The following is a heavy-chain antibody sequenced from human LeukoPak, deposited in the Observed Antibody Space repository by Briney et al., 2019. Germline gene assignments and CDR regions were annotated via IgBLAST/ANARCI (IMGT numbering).Heavy chain of an antibody. Sequence: KLGESLKISCKASGYSFTSYWIDWVRQVPGKGLEWMGIIYPGDSDTRCNPSFQGQVTISVDKSIATAYLQWSSLKASDTAIYYCARSTGYAFSYIDFWAQGTLVTVSS. J-gene: IGHJ4*02. CDR2: IYPGDSDT. D-gene: IGHD1-1*01. CDR1: GYSFTSYW. CDR3: ARSTGYAFSYIDF. V-gene: IGHV5-51*01.